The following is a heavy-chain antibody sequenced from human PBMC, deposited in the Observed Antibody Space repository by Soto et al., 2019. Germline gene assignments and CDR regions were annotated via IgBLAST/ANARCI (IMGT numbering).Heavy chain of an antibody. J-gene: IGHJ5*02. D-gene: IGHD3-10*01. V-gene: IGHV4-39*01. CDR2: IFISGST. CDR3: ARQAMVRGLTGWFDP. CDR1: GGSISSSSYY. Sequence: SETLSLTCTVSGGSISSSSYYWGWIRQPPGKGLEWIGSIFISGSTYYNPSLKSRLTISVDTSKNQFPLKLSSVTAADTALYYCARQAMVRGLTGWFDPWGQGTLVTVSS.